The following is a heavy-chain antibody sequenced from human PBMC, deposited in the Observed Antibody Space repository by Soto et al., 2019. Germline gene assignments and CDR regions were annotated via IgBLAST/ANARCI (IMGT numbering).Heavy chain of an antibody. D-gene: IGHD5-18*01. CDR3: ANAVPIQLWLPAAKNTDHYYYYGMDV. V-gene: IGHV3-23*01. Sequence: GGSLRLSCAASGFTFSSYAMSWVRQAPGKGLEWVSAISGSGGSTYYADSVKGRFTISRDNSKNTLNLQMNSLRAEDTAVYYCANAVPIQLWLPAAKNTDHYYYYGMDVWGQGTTVTVSS. CDR1: GFTFSSYA. CDR2: ISGSGGST. J-gene: IGHJ6*02.